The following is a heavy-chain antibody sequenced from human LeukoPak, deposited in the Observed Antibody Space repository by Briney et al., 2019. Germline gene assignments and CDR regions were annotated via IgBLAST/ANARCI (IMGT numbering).Heavy chain of an antibody. J-gene: IGHJ4*02. V-gene: IGHV3-33*01. CDR1: GSTFSSYG. Sequence: PGRSLRLSCAASGSTFSSYGMHWARQAPGKGLGWVAVIWYDGSNKYYADSVKGRFTISRDNSKNTLYLQMNSLRAEDTAVYYCARDQRHDNYFDYWGQGTLVTVSS. CDR2: IWYDGSNK. CDR3: ARDQRHDNYFDY.